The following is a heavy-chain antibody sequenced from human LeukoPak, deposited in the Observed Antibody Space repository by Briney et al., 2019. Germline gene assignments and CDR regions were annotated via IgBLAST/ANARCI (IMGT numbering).Heavy chain of an antibody. CDR2: ISSRPFGGTT. D-gene: IGHD4-17*01. CDR1: GFNFGDYG. V-gene: IGHV3-49*03. Sequence: GGSLRLSCTASGFNFGDYGMSWFRQAPGKGLEWVCFISSRPFGGTTEYATSVKGRFTILRDDSQNIAYLDMNSLKSEDTAVYYCSRDGSGDYVADYWGQGTLVTVSS. J-gene: IGHJ4*02. CDR3: SRDGSGDYVADY.